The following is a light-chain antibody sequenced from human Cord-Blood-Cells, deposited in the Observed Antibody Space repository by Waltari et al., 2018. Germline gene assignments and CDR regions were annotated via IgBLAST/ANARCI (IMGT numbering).Light chain of an antibody. Sequence: QSALTQPASVSGSPGQSSTISCTGTSSDGGSYNLVSWYQQHPGKAPKLMIYEGSKRPSGVSNRFSGSKSGNTASLTISGLQAEDEADYYCCSYAGSSTYVVFGGGTKLTVL. CDR3: CSYAGSSTYVV. CDR2: EGS. V-gene: IGLV2-23*01. CDR1: SSDGGSYNL. J-gene: IGLJ2*01.